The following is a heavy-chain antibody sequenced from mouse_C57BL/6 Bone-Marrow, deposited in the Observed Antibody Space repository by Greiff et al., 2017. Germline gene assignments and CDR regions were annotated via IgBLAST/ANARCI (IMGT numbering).Heavy chain of an antibody. CDR1: GFTFSSYT. CDR3: ASSYYYGSSHWYFDV. V-gene: IGHV5-9*01. J-gene: IGHJ1*03. CDR2: ISGGGGNT. Sequence: EVQVVESGGGLVKPEGSLKLSCAASGFTFSSYTMSWVRQTPEKRLEWVATISGGGGNTYYPDSVKGRFTISRDNAKNTLYLQMSSLRSEDTALYYCASSYYYGSSHWYFDVWGTGTTVTVSS. D-gene: IGHD1-1*01.